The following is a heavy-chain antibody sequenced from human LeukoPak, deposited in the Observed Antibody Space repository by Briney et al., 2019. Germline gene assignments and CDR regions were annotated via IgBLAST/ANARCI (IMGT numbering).Heavy chain of an antibody. CDR3: ASGKETSMAQGY. CDR2: IYSGGSI. CDR1: GFTVSSHY. D-gene: IGHD5-18*01. Sequence: PGGSLRLSCAVSGFTVSSHYMTWVRQAPGKGLEWGSVIYSGGSIYYADSVKGRFTISRDISKNTVDLQLNSLRAEDTAVYYCASGKETSMAQGYWGQGTLVTVSS. J-gene: IGHJ4*02. V-gene: IGHV3-53*01.